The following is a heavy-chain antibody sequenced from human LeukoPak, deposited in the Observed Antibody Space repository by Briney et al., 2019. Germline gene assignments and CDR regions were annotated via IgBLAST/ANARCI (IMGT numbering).Heavy chain of an antibody. Sequence: PSETLSLTCAVYGGSFSGYYWSWIRQPPGKGLEWIGEINHSGSTNYNPSLKSRVTISVDTSKNQFSLKLSSVTAADTAVYYCARVGCSGGSCYSFDYWGQGTLVTVSS. D-gene: IGHD2-15*01. J-gene: IGHJ4*02. CDR1: GGSFSGYY. CDR3: ARVGCSGGSCYSFDY. V-gene: IGHV4-34*01. CDR2: INHSGST.